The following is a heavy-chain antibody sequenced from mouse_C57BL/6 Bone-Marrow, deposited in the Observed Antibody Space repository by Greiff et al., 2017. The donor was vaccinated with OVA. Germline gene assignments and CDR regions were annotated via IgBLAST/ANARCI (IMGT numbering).Heavy chain of an antibody. CDR2: INPNNGGT. Sequence: EVQLQQSGPELVKPGASVKISCKASGYTFTDYYMNWVKQSHGKSLEWIGDINPNNGGTSYNQKFKGKATLTVDKSSSTAYMELRSLTSEDSAVYYCASTDGYYAYWYCDVWGTGTTVTVSS. J-gene: IGHJ1*03. CDR1: GYTFTDYY. D-gene: IGHD2-3*01. V-gene: IGHV1-26*01. CDR3: ASTDGYYAYWYCDV.